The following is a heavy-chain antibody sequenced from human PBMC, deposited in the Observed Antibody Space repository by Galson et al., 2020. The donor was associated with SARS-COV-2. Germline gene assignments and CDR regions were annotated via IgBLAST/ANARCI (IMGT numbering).Heavy chain of an antibody. CDR3: ARVSPSGYYYDSSGTDESPFDY. D-gene: IGHD3-22*01. V-gene: IGHV4-59*01. Sequence: SETLSLTCTVSGGSISSYYWSWIRQPPGKGLEWIGYIYYSGSTNYNPSLKSRVTISVDTSKNQFSLKLSSVTAADTAVYYCARVSPSGYYYDSSGTDESPFDYWGQGTLVTVSS. CDR1: GGSISSYY. CDR2: IYYSGST. J-gene: IGHJ4*02.